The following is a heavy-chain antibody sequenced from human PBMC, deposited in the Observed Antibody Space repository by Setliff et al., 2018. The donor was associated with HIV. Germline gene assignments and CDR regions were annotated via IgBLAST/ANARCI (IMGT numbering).Heavy chain of an antibody. CDR1: GFTFSDYY. V-gene: IGHV3-11*04. D-gene: IGHD3-22*01. Sequence: PGGSLRLSCVASGFTFSDYYMSWIRQAPGKGLEWVSYISSRGSTIYYADSVKGRFTISRDNAKNSLYLQMNSLRAEDTAVYYCARPNYYDSSGSFDYWGQGTLVTVSS. CDR2: ISSRGSTI. J-gene: IGHJ4*02. CDR3: ARPNYYDSSGSFDY.